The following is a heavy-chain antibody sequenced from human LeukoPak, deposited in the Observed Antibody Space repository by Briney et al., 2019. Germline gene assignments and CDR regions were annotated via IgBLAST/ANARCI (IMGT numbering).Heavy chain of an antibody. CDR1: GFTFSSHW. CDR2: IKSDGST. CDR3: ARAVTYFYGSVTYDWFDP. Sequence: GGSLRLSCAASGFTFSSHWMHWVRQTPGKGLVWISRIKSDGSTIYADSVKGRFTISRDNAKNTLYLQMNSLRAEDTAIYYCARAVTYFYGSVTYDWFDPWGQGTLVTVSS. D-gene: IGHD3-10*01. J-gene: IGHJ5*02. V-gene: IGHV3-74*01.